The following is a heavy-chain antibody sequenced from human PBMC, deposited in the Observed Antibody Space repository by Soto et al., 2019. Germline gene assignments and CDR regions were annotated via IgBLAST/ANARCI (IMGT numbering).Heavy chain of an antibody. V-gene: IGHV1-18*01. CDR2: ISAYNGNT. D-gene: IGHD2-2*01. J-gene: IGHJ6*02. CDR3: ARVRGDIVVVPAATPYYYYGMDV. CDR1: GYTFTSYG. Sequence: GASVKVSCKASGYTFTSYGISWVRQAPGQRPEWMGWISAYNGNTNYAQKLQGRVTMTTDTSTSTAYMELRSLRSDDTAVYYCARVRGDIVVVPAATPYYYYGMDVWGQGTTVTVSS.